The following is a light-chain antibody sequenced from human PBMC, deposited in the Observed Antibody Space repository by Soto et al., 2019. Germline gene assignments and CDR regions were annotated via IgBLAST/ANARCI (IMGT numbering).Light chain of an antibody. CDR3: SSYASSSTLEV. J-gene: IGLJ1*01. Sequence: QSVLTQPASVSGSPGQSITSSCTGTSSDVGGYNYVSWYQQHPGKAPKLLIYEVSNRPSGVSNRFSGSKSANTASLTISGLQAEDEADYYCSSYASSSTLEVFGTGTKVTVL. CDR2: EVS. CDR1: SSDVGGYNY. V-gene: IGLV2-14*01.